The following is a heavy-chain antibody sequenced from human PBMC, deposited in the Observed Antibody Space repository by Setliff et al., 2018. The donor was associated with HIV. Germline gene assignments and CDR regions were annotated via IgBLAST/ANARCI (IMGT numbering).Heavy chain of an antibody. CDR3: VASSSWSCRLNF. J-gene: IGHJ4*02. V-gene: IGHV4-34*01. CDR2: VNHGGST. CDR1: GGSFSGYY. Sequence: SGTLSLTCAVYGGSFSGYYSWIRQAPGKGLEWIGEVNHGGSTHHNASLKSRLTISIDTSKKQFSLKLTSVTAADAAVYYCVASSSWSCRLNFWGPGTLVTVS. D-gene: IGHD2-2*01.